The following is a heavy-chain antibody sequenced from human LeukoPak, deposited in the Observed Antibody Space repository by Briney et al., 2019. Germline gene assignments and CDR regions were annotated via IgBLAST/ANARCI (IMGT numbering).Heavy chain of an antibody. D-gene: IGHD3-16*01. V-gene: IGHV3-23*01. CDR3: AKEGGAALFNYYYYMDV. CDR2: ISGSGGST. J-gene: IGHJ6*03. CDR1: GFTFSSYA. Sequence: GSLRLSCAASGFTFSSYAMSWVRQAPGKGLEWVSAISGSGGSTYYADSVKGRFTISRDNSKNTLYLQMNSLRAEDTAVYYCAKEGGAALFNYYYYMDVWGKGTTVTVSS.